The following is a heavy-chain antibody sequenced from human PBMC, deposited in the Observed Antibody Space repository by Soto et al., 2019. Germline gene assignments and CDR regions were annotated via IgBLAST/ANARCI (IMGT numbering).Heavy chain of an antibody. CDR1: GFSFDNAW. CDR2: IQSKTYGEAT. V-gene: IGHV3-15*07. Sequence: EVQLVESGGGLLKPGESVRLSCAASGFSFDNAWMNWVRQAPGQGLEWVGRIQSKTYGEATDYAAPVKGRFTISRDDSTNTLYLHMNSLKAEDSAVYYCTSGLIVVVAASRLAGYWCQGTLVTVSS. D-gene: IGHD2-21*01. CDR3: TSGLIVVVAASRLAGY. J-gene: IGHJ4*02.